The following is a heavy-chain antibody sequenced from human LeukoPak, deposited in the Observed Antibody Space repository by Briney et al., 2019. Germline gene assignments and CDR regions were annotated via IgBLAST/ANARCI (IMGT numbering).Heavy chain of an antibody. CDR1: GFTFSSYA. CDR3: AKSPQVSTVTTYYFDY. V-gene: IGHV3-23*01. CDR2: FSGSGGST. D-gene: IGHD4-17*01. J-gene: IGHJ4*02. Sequence: PGGSLTLSCAASGFTFSSYAMSWVRQAPGEGLEWVSAFSGSGGSTYYADSVKGRFTISRDNSKNTLYLQMNSLRAEDTAVYYCAKSPQVSTVTTYYFDYWGQGTLVTVSS.